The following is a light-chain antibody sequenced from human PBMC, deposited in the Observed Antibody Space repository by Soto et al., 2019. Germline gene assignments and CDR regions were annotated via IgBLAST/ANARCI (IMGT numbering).Light chain of an antibody. V-gene: IGKV1-9*01. CDR2: AAS. Sequence: ILCTKRPSARRAWDEGSFRMSCRASQSITNYLAWYQQKPGKAPNLLIYAASTLQSGVPSRFSGSGSGTDFTLTISSLQIEDFASYYCQQTRAYPSTFGGGTKVEI. CDR1: QSITNY. CDR3: QQTRAYPST. J-gene: IGKJ4*01.